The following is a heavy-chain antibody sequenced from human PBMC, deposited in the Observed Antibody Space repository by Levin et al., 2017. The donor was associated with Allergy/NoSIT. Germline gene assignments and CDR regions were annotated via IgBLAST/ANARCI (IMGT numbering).Heavy chain of an antibody. CDR3: ARMPAWLPGCFDP. V-gene: IGHV4-61*01. CDR2: IYYSGST. CDR1: GGSVRSGSYY. D-gene: IGHD2-2*01. J-gene: IGHJ5*02. Sequence: SQTLSLTCTVSGGSVRSGSYYWSWIRQPPGKGLEWIGYIYYSGSTNYNPSLKSRVTISVDTSKNQFSLKLSSVTAADTAVYYCARMPAWLPGCFDPWGQGTLVTVSS.